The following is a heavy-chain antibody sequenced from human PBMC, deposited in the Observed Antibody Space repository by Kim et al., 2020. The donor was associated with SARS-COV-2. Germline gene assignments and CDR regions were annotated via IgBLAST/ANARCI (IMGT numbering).Heavy chain of an antibody. CDR1: GYTLTELS. CDR3: ATSYAFSARGSPDY. CDR2: FDPEDGET. V-gene: IGHV1-24*01. J-gene: IGHJ4*02. D-gene: IGHD2-2*01. Sequence: ASVKVSCKVSGYTLTELSMHWVRQAPGKGLEWMGGFDPEDGETIYAQKFQGRVTMTEDTSTDTACMELSSLRSEDTAVYYCATSYAFSARGSPDYWGQGTLVTVSS.